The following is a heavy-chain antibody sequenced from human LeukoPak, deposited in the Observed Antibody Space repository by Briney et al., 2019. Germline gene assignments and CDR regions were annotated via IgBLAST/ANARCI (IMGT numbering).Heavy chain of an antibody. CDR3: ASRVMFDAFDI. CDR2: INPSGGST. D-gene: IGHD3-10*01. J-gene: IGHJ3*02. CDR1: GYTRTSYY. V-gene: IGHV1-46*01. Sequence: ASVKGSCKASGYTRTSYYMHWVRQAPGQGLEWMGIINPSGGSTSYAQKFQGRVTMTRDTSTSTVYMELSSLRSEDTAVYYCASRVMFDAFDIWGQGTMVTVSS.